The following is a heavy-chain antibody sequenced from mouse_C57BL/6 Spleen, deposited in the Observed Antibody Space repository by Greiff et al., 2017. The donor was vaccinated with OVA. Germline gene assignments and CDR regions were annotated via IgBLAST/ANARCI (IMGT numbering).Heavy chain of an antibody. J-gene: IGHJ2*01. CDR1: GYSFTGYY. V-gene: IGHV1-42*01. Sequence: EVQLQESGPELVKPGASVKISCKASGYSFTGYYMNWVKQSPEKSLEWIGEINPSTGGTTYNQKFKAKATLTVDKSSSTAYMQLKSLTSEDSAVDYCARRGIYYYGSSYDYWGQGTTLTVSS. D-gene: IGHD1-1*01. CDR3: ARRGIYYYGSSYDY. CDR2: INPSTGGT.